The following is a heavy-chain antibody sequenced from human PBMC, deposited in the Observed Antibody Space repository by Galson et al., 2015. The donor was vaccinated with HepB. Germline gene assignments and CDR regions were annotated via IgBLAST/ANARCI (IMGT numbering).Heavy chain of an antibody. Sequence: QSGAEVKKPGESLRISCKASGYSFSNYWITWVRQMPGRGLEWMGRIDPNDSYTKYNPSFQGHVTISADMSINTAYLHWTSLRASDTAMYYCGRHYDRSGFGYWGQGTLVTVSS. J-gene: IGHJ4*02. V-gene: IGHV5-10-1*01. CDR3: GRHYDRSGFGY. CDR2: IDPNDSYT. D-gene: IGHD3-22*01. CDR1: GYSFSNYW.